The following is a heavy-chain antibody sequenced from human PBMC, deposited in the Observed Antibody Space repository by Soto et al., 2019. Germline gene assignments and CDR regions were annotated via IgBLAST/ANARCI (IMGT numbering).Heavy chain of an antibody. CDR3: ARDSLGVAAV. Sequence: SETLSLTCTVSGGSISSGGYYWSWIRQHPGKGLEWIGYIYYSGSTYYNPSLKSRVTISVDTSKNQFSLKLSSVTAADTAVYYCARDSLGVAAVWGQGTLVTSPQ. CDR2: IYYSGST. D-gene: IGHD6-13*01. V-gene: IGHV4-31*03. CDR1: GGSISSGGYY. J-gene: IGHJ4*02.